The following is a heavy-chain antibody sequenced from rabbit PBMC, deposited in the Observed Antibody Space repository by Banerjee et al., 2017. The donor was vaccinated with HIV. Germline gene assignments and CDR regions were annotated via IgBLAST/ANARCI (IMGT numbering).Heavy chain of an antibody. CDR3: ARGGVGSNYYPHYGMDL. CDR2: IYAGSSVST. J-gene: IGHJ6*01. V-gene: IGHV1S40*01. CDR1: GFSFSSSDW. Sequence: QSLEESGGDLVKPGASLTLTCTASGFSFSSSDWICWVRQAPGKGLEWIACIYAGSSVSTYYASWAKGRFTISKTSSTTVTLQMTSLTVADTATYFCARGGVGSNYYPHYGMDLWGPGTLVTVS. D-gene: IGHD8-1*01.